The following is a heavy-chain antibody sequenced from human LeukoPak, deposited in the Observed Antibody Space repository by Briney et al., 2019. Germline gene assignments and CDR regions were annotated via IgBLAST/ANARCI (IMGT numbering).Heavy chain of an antibody. CDR3: VRSITIFGV. V-gene: IGHV3-20*04. D-gene: IGHD3-3*01. Sequence: GGSLRLSCAASGFTFDEYGMTWVRQAPGKGLEWVSGVSRNGGSTGYADSVKGRFTISRDNAKNSLYLQTNSLRAEDTALYYCVRSITIFGVWGQGTLVTVS. CDR2: VSRNGGST. J-gene: IGHJ4*02. CDR1: GFTFDEYG.